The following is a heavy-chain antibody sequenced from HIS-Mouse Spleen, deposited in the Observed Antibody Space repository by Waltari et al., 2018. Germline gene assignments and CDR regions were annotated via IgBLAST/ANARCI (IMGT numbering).Heavy chain of an antibody. Sequence: QLQLQESGPGLVKPSETLSLTCTVSGGSISSSSYYWGWIRQPPGKGLEGIGSIYYSGGTYYHPTHQSRVNISVDTAKNQFSLQLSSVTAADTAVYYCAREIPYSSSWYDWYFDLWGRGTLVTVSS. J-gene: IGHJ2*01. V-gene: IGHV4-39*07. CDR3: AREIPYSSSWYDWYFDL. CDR2: IYYSGGT. D-gene: IGHD6-13*01. CDR1: GGSISSSSYY.